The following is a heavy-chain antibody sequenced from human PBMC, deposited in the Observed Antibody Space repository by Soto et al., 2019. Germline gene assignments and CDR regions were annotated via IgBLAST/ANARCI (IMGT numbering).Heavy chain of an antibody. V-gene: IGHV1-46*03. Sequence: ASVKVSCKATGYTFTRHYIHWVRQAPGQGLEWMGIIYPGGVNIGYAQKFKGRVTMTKDTSTSTVYMELNSLTSEDTAVYYCAREQTWQVLVCCLDPWG. D-gene: IGHD3-16*01. CDR1: GYTFTRHY. CDR3: AREQTWQVLVCCLDP. J-gene: IGHJ5*02. CDR2: IYPGGVNI.